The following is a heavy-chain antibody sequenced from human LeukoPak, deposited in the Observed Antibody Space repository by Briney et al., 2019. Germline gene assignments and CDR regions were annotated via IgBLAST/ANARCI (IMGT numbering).Heavy chain of an antibody. D-gene: IGHD3-22*01. CDR2: INPNSGGT. CDR1: GYTFTGYY. CDR3: ARVKTMIIVVSLFDY. J-gene: IGHJ4*02. Sequence: GASVKVSCKASGYTFTGYYMHWVRQAPGQGLEWMGWINPNSGGTNYAQQFQSRLTMTRDTSISTAYMELSRLRSDDTAVYYCARVKTMIIVVSLFDYWGQGTLVTVSS. V-gene: IGHV1-2*02.